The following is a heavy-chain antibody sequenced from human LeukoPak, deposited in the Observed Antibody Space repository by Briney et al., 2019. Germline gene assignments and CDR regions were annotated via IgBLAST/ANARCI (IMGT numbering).Heavy chain of an antibody. CDR3: ARGGNYGDFFDY. CDR2: ISSSSSYI. CDR1: GFTFSSYS. D-gene: IGHD4-17*01. J-gene: IGHJ4*02. Sequence: GGSLRLSSAASGFTFSSYSMNWVRQAPGKGLEWVSSISSSSSYIYYADSVKGRFTISRDNAKNTRYLQMSSLRAEDTAVYYCARGGNYGDFFDYWGQGTLVPVSA. V-gene: IGHV3-21*01.